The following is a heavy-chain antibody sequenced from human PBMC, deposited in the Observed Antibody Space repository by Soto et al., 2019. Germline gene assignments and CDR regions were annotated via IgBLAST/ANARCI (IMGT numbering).Heavy chain of an antibody. J-gene: IGHJ4*02. CDR2: INSDGSST. Sequence: GGSLRLSCAASGFTFSRYWMHWVRQAPGKGLVWVSRINSDGSSTSYADSVKGRFTISRDNAKNTLYLQMNSLRAEDTAVYYCARERPSGSGWSKIFDYWGQGTLVTVSS. CDR1: GFTFSRYW. D-gene: IGHD6-19*01. V-gene: IGHV3-74*01. CDR3: ARERPSGSGWSKIFDY.